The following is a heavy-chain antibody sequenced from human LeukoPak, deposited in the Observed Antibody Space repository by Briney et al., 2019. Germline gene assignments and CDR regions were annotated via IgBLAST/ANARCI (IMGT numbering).Heavy chain of an antibody. D-gene: IGHD3-16*02. J-gene: IGHJ4*02. Sequence: GGSLRLSCAASGFIFNNAWMSWVRQGPGKGLECVGRIKSKTHGGTTDYAAPVKGRFTISRDDSKNTLYLQMNSLKTEDTAVYYCTTDYVWGTYRYFDYWGQGTLVTVSS. CDR3: TTDYVWGTYRYFDY. CDR2: IKSKTHGGTT. V-gene: IGHV3-15*01. CDR1: GFIFNNAW.